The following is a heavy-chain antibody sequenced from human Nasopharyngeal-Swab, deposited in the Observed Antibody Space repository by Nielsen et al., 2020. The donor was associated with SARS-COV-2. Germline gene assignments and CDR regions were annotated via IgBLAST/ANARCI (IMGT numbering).Heavy chain of an antibody. CDR3: ARDQVAGSVNAFDI. CDR2: ISSSSSYI. CDR1: GFTFSSYS. J-gene: IGHJ3*02. V-gene: IGHV3-21*01. Sequence: ETLSLTCAASGFTFSSYSMNWVRQAPGKGLEWVSSISSSSSYIYYADSVKGRFTISRDNAKNSLYLQMNSLRAEDTAVYYCARDQVAGSVNAFDIWGQGTMVTVSS. D-gene: IGHD1-26*01.